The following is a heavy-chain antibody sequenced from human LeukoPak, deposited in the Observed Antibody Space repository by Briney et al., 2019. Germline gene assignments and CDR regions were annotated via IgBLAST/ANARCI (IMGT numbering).Heavy chain of an antibody. Sequence: SETLSLTCTVSGVSISSSNSYWGWLRQPPGKGLEWIGSIYYSGNTYYNASLKSQVSISIDTSKNRFPLKLTSVTAADTAVYYCARQTGSGLFILPGGQGTLVTVSS. CDR1: GVSISSSNSY. CDR3: ARQTGSGLFILP. V-gene: IGHV4-39*01. D-gene: IGHD3/OR15-3a*01. CDR2: IYYSGNT. J-gene: IGHJ4*02.